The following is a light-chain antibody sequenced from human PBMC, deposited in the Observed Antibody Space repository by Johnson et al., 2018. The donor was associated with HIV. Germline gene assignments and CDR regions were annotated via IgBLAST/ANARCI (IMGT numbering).Light chain of an antibody. V-gene: IGLV1-51*02. CDR1: SSNIGNNY. CDR2: ENN. CDR3: GTWDSSLSAYV. Sequence: QSVLTQPPSVSAAPGQKFTISCSGSSSNIGNNYVSWYQQVPGTAPKLLIYENNKRPSGIPDRFSGSKSGTSATLGITGLQTGDEAEYYCGTWDSSLSAYVFGTGTKVTVL. J-gene: IGLJ1*01.